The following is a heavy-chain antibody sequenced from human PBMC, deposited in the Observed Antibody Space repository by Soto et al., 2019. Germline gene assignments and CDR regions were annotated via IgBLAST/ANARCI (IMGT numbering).Heavy chain of an antibody. CDR3: AREPAAGDWFDP. CDR1: GYSFTSYG. J-gene: IGHJ5*02. CDR2: INTYNGNT. Sequence: QVQLVQSGAEVKKPGASVKVSCKASGYSFTSYGITWVRQAPGQGLEWMGWINTYNGNTNYAQKLQGRVTMTTDTSTSTAYMELRSLRSDDTAVYYWAREPAAGDWFDPWGQGTLVTVSS. V-gene: IGHV1-18*01. D-gene: IGHD6-13*01.